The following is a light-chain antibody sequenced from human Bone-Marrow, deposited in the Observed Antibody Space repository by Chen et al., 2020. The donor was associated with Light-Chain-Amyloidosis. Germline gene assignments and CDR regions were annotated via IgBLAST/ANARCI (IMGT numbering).Light chain of an antibody. CDR3: QQYGSSPGLT. CDR2: GAT. V-gene: IGKV3-20*01. Sequence: EIVLTQSPGTLSLSPGEGANLSCRASQTISSNYLTWYQQKFGQAPRLLIFGATSRATGIPDRFSGRGSGTDFTLTISRLEPEDFAVYYCQQYGSSPGLTFGGGTKVEVK. CDR1: QTISSNY. J-gene: IGKJ4*01.